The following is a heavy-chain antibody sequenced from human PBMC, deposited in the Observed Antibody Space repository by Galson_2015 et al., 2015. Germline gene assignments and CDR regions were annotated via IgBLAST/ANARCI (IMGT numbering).Heavy chain of an antibody. J-gene: IGHJ3*02. CDR1: GFTFSSYW. V-gene: IGHV3-7*05. Sequence: SLRLSCAASGFTFSSYWMSWVRQAPGKGLEWVANIKQDGSEKYYVDSVKGRFTISRDNAKNSLYLQMNSLRAADTAVYYCARDYTTSSRVFDIWGQGTMVTVSS. D-gene: IGHD6-6*01. CDR2: IKQDGSEK. CDR3: ARDYTTSSRVFDI.